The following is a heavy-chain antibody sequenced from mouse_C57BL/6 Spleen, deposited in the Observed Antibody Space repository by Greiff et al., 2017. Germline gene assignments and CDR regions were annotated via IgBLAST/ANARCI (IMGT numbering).Heavy chain of an antibody. CDR2: IWSGGST. CDR1: GFSLTSYG. CDR3: ARRDCYGSSTEYAMDY. J-gene: IGHJ4*01. V-gene: IGHV2-2*01. Sequence: VQVVESGPGLVQPSQSLSITCTVSGFSLTSYGVHWVRQSPGKGLEWLGVIWSGGSTDYNAAFISRLSISKDNSKSQVFFKMISLQADDTAIYYCARRDCYGSSTEYAMDYWGQGTSVTVSS. D-gene: IGHD1-1*01.